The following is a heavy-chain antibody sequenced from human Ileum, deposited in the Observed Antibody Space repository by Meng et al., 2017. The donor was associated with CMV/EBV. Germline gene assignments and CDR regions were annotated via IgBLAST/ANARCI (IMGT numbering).Heavy chain of an antibody. J-gene: IGHJ2*01. CDR2: INQDGSEK. V-gene: IGHV3-7*03. CDR1: GFTFSNFW. Sequence: GGSLRLSCAISGFTFSNFWMSWVRQAPGKGLEWVANINQDGSEKYFVDSVKGRFTISRDNAKNSLYLQMNSLRAEDTAVHYCAKGKWLLDLWGRGTLVTVSS. D-gene: IGHD3-22*01. CDR3: AKGKWLLDL.